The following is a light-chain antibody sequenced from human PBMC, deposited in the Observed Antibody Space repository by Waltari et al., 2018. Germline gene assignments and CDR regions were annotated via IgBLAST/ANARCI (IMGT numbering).Light chain of an antibody. CDR1: QGISSY. J-gene: IGKJ4*01. Sequence: DIQLTQSPYFLSASVGDRVTITCRASQGISSYLAGYQQKPGKAPKLLIYAASTLQRGVPSMFSGSGSGTEFTLTSSSLQPEDFATYYCQQLNSSPLTFGGGTKVEIK. CDR3: QQLNSSPLT. V-gene: IGKV1-9*01. CDR2: AAS.